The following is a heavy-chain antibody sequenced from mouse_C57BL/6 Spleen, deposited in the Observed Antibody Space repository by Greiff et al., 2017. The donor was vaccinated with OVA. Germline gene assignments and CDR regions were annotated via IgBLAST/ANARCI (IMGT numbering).Heavy chain of an antibody. J-gene: IGHJ1*03. D-gene: IGHD1-1*01. CDR2: IDPEDGDT. Sequence: VQLQQSGAELVRPGASVKLSCTASGFNIKDYYMHWVKQRPEQGLEWIGRIDPEDGDTEYAPKFQGKATMTADTSSNTAYLQLSSLTSEDTAVYYCTRYYYGSSYRYFDVWGTGTTVTVSS. CDR1: GFNIKDYY. CDR3: TRYYYGSSYRYFDV. V-gene: IGHV14-1*01.